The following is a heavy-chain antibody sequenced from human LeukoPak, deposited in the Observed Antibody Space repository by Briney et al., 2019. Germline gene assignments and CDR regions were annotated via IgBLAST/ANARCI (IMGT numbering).Heavy chain of an antibody. CDR3: ARGLKESRNDYTPAPPYFDY. D-gene: IGHD5-24*01. CDR1: GGSFSGYY. J-gene: IGHJ4*02. V-gene: IGHV4-34*01. Sequence: SETLSLTCAVYGGSFSGYYWSWIRQPPGKGLEWIVEINHSGSTNYNPSLKSRVTISVDTSKNQFSLKLSSVTAADTAVYYCARGLKESRNDYTPAPPYFDYWGQGTLVTVSS. CDR2: INHSGST.